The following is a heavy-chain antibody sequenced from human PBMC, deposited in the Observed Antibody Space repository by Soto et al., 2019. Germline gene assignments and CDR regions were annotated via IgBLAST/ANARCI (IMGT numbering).Heavy chain of an antibody. CDR2: IKQDGSEK. V-gene: IGHV3-7*03. J-gene: IGHJ6*02. Sequence: GGSLRLSCAASGFTFSSYWMSWVRQAPGKGLEWVANIKQDGSEKYYVDSVKGRFTISRDNAKNSLYLQMNSLRAEDTAMYYCARRPYGSGHYYYYGMDVWGQGTTVTVSS. D-gene: IGHD3-10*01. CDR1: GFTFSSYW. CDR3: ARRPYGSGHYYYYGMDV.